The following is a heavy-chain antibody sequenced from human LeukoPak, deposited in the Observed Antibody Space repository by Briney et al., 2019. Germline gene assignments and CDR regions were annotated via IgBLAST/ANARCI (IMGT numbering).Heavy chain of an antibody. V-gene: IGHV3-11*04. Sequence: PGGSLRLSCEASGFIFSDYFMTWIRQAPGKGLECVAYIDTSGSTIYYADAVKGRFTISRDNAKNSLSLQMNSLRAEDTAVYFCAREWVYNYDSTAVDYWGQGTLVTVSP. D-gene: IGHD3-22*01. CDR2: IDTSGSTI. CDR3: AREWVYNYDSTAVDY. CDR1: GFIFSDYF. J-gene: IGHJ4*02.